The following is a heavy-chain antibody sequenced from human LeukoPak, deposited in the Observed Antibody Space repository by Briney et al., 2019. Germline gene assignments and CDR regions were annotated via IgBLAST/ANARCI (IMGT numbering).Heavy chain of an antibody. CDR2: IRSTANGYVT. CDR3: TGNYYGSGSYADFDY. CDR1: GFTFSGSA. J-gene: IGHJ4*02. Sequence: GGSLRLSCGASGFTFSGSALQWVRQASGKGLEWVGRIRSTANGYVTAYAASVKGRCTISIDDSKNTAYLQKDNLKTEDTAVYYCTGNYYGSGSYADFDYWGQGTLVTVSS. V-gene: IGHV3-73*01. D-gene: IGHD3-10*01.